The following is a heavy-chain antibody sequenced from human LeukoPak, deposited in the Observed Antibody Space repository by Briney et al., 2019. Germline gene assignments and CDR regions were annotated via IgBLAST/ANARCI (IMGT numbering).Heavy chain of an antibody. Sequence: SVKVSCKASGGTFSSYAISWVRQAPGQGLEWMGGIIPIFGTANYAQKFQGRVTITADESTSTAYMELSSLRSEDTAVYYCARGPDYYWYFDLWGRGTLVTVPS. J-gene: IGHJ2*01. CDR2: IIPIFGTA. D-gene: IGHD4-11*01. CDR1: GGTFSSYA. V-gene: IGHV1-69*01. CDR3: ARGPDYYWYFDL.